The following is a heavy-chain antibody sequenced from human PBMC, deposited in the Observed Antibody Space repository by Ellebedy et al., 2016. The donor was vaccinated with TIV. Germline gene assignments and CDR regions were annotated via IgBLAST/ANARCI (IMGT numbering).Heavy chain of an antibody. CDR2: INKDGSST. D-gene: IGHD2-15*01. J-gene: IGHJ6*03. V-gene: IGHV3-74*01. CDR3: ARCCPNCSDGSCYSYYHFNYMDV. CDR1: GFTFSNYW. Sequence: GGSLRLXXAASGFTFSNYWMYWVRQAPGKGLVWVSRINKDGSSTNYADSAKGRFTISRDNAKNTLFLQMNSLRAEDTAVYYCARCCPNCSDGSCYSYYHFNYMDVWGKGTTVTVSS.